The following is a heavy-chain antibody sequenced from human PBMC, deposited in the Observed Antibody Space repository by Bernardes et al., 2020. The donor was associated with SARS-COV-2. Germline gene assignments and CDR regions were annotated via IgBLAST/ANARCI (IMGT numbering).Heavy chain of an antibody. J-gene: IGHJ6*02. CDR2: IGSDFKT. D-gene: IGHD2-21*01. CDR3: AKDLFAFAAMDV. V-gene: IGHV3-23*01. Sequence: GRSLRLSCAASGFSFMNTAMNWVRQSPGKGLEWVSGIGSDFKTWYLDSVKGRFIISRDNSEKTVYLQMNSLRDEDTAIYYCAKDLFAFAAMDVWGQGTTVTV. CDR1: GFSFMNTA.